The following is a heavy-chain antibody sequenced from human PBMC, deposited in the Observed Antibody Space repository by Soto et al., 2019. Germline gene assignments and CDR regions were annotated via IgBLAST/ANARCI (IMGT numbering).Heavy chain of an antibody. Sequence: EVQLVESGGGLVQPGGSLRLSCAASGFTFSSYWMHWVRQAPGKGLVWVSRINSDGSSTSYADSVKGRFTISRDNAKNTLYLQMNSLRAEDTAVYYCARGDWFGELGVSYYYYYMDVWGKGTTVTVS. D-gene: IGHD3-10*01. CDR3: ARGDWFGELGVSYYYYYMDV. V-gene: IGHV3-74*01. CDR1: GFTFSSYW. J-gene: IGHJ6*03. CDR2: INSDGSST.